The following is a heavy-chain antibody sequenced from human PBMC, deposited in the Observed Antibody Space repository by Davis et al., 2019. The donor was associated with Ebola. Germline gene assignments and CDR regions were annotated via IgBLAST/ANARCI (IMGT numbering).Heavy chain of an antibody. Sequence: PGGSLRLSCTASGFTFGDYAMSWFRQAPGKGLEWVGFIRSKAYGGTTEYAASVKGRFTISRDDSKSIAYLQMNSLKTEDTAVYYCTRDTIFGEGRGYMDVWGKGTTVTVSS. D-gene: IGHD3-3*01. CDR1: GFTFGDYA. J-gene: IGHJ6*03. CDR3: TRDTIFGEGRGYMDV. V-gene: IGHV3-49*03. CDR2: IRSKAYGGTT.